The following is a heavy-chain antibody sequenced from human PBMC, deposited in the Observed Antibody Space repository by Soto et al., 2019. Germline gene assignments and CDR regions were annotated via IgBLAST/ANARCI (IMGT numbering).Heavy chain of an antibody. Sequence: PEGTLRLSCAAAGCTFSSYAMSLVRQDTKNQLEWVSAISGSGRSTYYADSVKGRFTISRDNSKNTLYLQMNSLRAEDTAVYYCVKANDNYDLWSGRNYYYYGMDVWGQGTTGTVSS. CDR3: VKANDNYDLWSGRNYYYYGMDV. D-gene: IGHD3-3*01. CDR1: GCTFSSYA. CDR2: ISGSGRST. J-gene: IGHJ6*02. V-gene: IGHV3-23*01.